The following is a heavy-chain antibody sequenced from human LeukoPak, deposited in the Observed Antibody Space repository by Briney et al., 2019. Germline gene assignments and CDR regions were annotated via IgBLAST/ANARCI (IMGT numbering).Heavy chain of an antibody. V-gene: IGHV6-1*01. CDR2: TYYKSKWYN. CDR1: GDSVSSSSIA. CDR3: ARYNWNDGARYFDY. D-gene: IGHD1-20*01. Sequence: SQTLSLTCAISGDSVSSSSIAWKWIRLSPSRGLEWLGRTYYKSKWYNDYAVSVKSRININPDTSKNQFSLQLNSVTPEDTAVYYCARYNWNDGARYFDYWGQGILVTVSS. J-gene: IGHJ4*02.